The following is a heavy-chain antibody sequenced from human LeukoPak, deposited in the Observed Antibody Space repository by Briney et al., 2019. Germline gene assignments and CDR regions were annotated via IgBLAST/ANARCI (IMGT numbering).Heavy chain of an antibody. D-gene: IGHD3-3*01. V-gene: IGHV3-23*01. CDR2: ISGSGGST. J-gene: IGHJ4*02. Sequence: SGGSLRLSCAASGFTFSSYAMSWVRQAPGKGLEWVSAISGSGGSTYHADSVKGRFTISRDNSKNTLYLQMNSLRAEDTAVYYCAKDHWSGFVPLYYFDYWGQGTLVTVSS. CDR3: AKDHWSGFVPLYYFDY. CDR1: GFTFSSYA.